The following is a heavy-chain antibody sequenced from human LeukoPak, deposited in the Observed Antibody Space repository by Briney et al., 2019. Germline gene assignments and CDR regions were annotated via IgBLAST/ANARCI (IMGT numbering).Heavy chain of an antibody. J-gene: IGHJ5*02. CDR2: IIPIFGTA. CDR1: GGTFSSYA. D-gene: IGHD6-19*01. Sequence: SVKVSCKASGGTFSSYAISWVRQAPGQGLEWMGRIIPIFGTANYAQKFQGRVTITTDESTSTAYMELSSLRDEDTAVYYCARIGIAVAGTGFDPWGQGTLVRVSS. V-gene: IGHV1-69*05. CDR3: ARIGIAVAGTGFDP.